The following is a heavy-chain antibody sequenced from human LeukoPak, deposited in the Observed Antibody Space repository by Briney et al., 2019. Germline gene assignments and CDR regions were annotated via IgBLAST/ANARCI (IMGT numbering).Heavy chain of an antibody. CDR3: ARGRSYVPAATYYYYYYMDA. D-gene: IGHD2-2*01. CDR1: GFTFSSYS. J-gene: IGHJ6*03. Sequence: PGGSLRLSCAASGFTFSSYSMNWVRQAPGKGLEWVSSISSSSSYIYYADSVKGRFTISRDNAKNSLYLQMNSLRAEDTAVYYCARGRSYVPAATYYYYYYMDAWGKGTTVTVSS. V-gene: IGHV3-21*01. CDR2: ISSSSSYI.